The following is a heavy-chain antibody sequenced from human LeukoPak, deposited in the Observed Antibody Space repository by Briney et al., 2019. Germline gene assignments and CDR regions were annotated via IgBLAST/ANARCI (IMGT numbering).Heavy chain of an antibody. CDR1: GFTFSNYA. V-gene: IGHV3-23*01. D-gene: IGHD6-6*01. CDR2: ISGSGGGGNT. CDR3: AKFLAPSHG. Sequence: GGSLRLSCAASGFTFSNYAMSWVRQAPGRGLEWVSSISGSGGGGNTYYADSVKGRSTISRDNTKNTLYLQMDSLRAEDTAVYHCAKFLAPSHGWGQGTLVTASS. J-gene: IGHJ1*01.